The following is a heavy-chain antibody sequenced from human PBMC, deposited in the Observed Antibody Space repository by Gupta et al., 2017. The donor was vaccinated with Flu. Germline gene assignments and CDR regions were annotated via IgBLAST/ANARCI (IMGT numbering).Heavy chain of an antibody. CDR3: AKGIGVDCSTTSCYSAFDI. Sequence: WVRQAPGKGLEGVSVISGSGGSTYYADSVKGRFTISRDNSKNTVNLQMNSLRAEDTAVYYCAKGIGVDCSTTSCYSAFDIWGQGTMVTVSS. J-gene: IGHJ3*02. CDR2: ISGSGGST. V-gene: IGHV3-23*01. D-gene: IGHD2-2*01.